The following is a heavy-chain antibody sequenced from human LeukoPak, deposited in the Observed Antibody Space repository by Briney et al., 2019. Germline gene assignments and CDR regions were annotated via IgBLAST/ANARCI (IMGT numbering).Heavy chain of an antibody. CDR1: GYSLSELT. J-gene: IGHJ4*02. D-gene: IGHD4-17*01. V-gene: IGHV1-24*01. Sequence: ASVTVSCKVSGYSLSELTMHWVRHAPGKGLEWMGGFDPGMAETIYAEKFQGRITMTEDTSTDTAYMELSSLRSEGTAVYYCAPGHEYGLLDYWGQGTLVTVSS. CDR3: APGHEYGLLDY. CDR2: FDPGMAET.